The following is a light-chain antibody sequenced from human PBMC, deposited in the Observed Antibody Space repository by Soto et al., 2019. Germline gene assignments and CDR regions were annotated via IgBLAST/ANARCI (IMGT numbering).Light chain of an antibody. CDR2: ATS. CDR3: QQYESLPLT. V-gene: IGKV3-20*01. Sequence: VFTESPCTLSLSPGERATLSCRASQSVDSTYLAWYQQKPDQSPRLLIYATSTRAAGIPDRSSGSGSGTGFTFTISSLQPEDFATYYCQQYESLPLTFGQGTLLAI. J-gene: IGKJ5*01. CDR1: QSVDSTY.